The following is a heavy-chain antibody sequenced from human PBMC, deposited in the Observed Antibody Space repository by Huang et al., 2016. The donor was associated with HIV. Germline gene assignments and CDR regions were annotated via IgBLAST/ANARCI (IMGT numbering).Heavy chain of an antibody. Sequence: QVQLVESGGGVVQPGRSLRISCAASGFTFGSYGMTWVRQAPGKGLEWVAVIAYDGKTKYYADSVKGRFSISRDNSKTTVYLQLNSLRVEDTAVYYCAKGGSAAAVLDFWGQGTLVTVSS. V-gene: IGHV3-30*18. CDR2: IAYDGKTK. CDR1: GFTFGSYG. D-gene: IGHD6-13*01. CDR3: AKGGSAAAVLDF. J-gene: IGHJ4*02.